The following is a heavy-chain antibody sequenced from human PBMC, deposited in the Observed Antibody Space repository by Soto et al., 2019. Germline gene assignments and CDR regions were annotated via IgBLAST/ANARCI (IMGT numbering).Heavy chain of an antibody. V-gene: IGHV1-69*13. D-gene: IGHD6-13*01. Sequence: GASVKVSCTASGGTFSSHAISWVRQAPGQGLEWMGGIIPIFGTANYAQKFQGRVTITADESTSTAYMELSSLRSEDTAVYYCARDSVAAAYYYYGMDVWGQGTTVTVSS. J-gene: IGHJ6*02. CDR3: ARDSVAAAYYYYGMDV. CDR2: IIPIFGTA. CDR1: GGTFSSHA.